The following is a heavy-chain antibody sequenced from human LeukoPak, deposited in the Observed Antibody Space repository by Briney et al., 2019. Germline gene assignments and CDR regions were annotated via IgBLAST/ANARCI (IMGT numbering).Heavy chain of an antibody. D-gene: IGHD4-17*01. CDR1: GVIFSGYA. CDR3: ARDGHGVPLDY. Sequence: GGSLRLSCGASGVIFSGYAMHWVRQAPGKGLEWVAVISYDGTEKHYGDSVKGRFTISRDNSKNTLYLQMNSLRAEDTALYYCARDGHGVPLDYWGQGTLVTVSS. J-gene: IGHJ4*02. CDR2: ISYDGTEK. V-gene: IGHV3-30-3*01.